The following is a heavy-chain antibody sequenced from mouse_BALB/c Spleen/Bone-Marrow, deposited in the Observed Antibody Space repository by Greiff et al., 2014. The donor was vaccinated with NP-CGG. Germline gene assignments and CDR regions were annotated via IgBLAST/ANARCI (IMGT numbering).Heavy chain of an antibody. CDR2: IDPANGNT. Sequence: EVQLQQSGAELVKPGASVKLSCTASGFNIKDTYMHWVKQRPEQGLEWIGRIDPANGNTKYDPKFQGKATITADTFSNTAYLQLSSLTSEDTAVYYCARVKLWSYAMDYWGQGTSVTVSS. V-gene: IGHV14-3*02. J-gene: IGHJ4*01. CDR3: ARVKLWSYAMDY. D-gene: IGHD1-1*02. CDR1: GFNIKDTY.